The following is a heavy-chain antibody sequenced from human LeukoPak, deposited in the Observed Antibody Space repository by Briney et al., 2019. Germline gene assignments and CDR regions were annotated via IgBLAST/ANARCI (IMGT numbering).Heavy chain of an antibody. CDR2: ISGSGGST. Sequence: GGSLRLSCAASGFTFSSYAMSWVRQAPGKGLEWVSAISGSGGSTYYADSVKGRFTISRDNSKNTLYLQMNSLRAEDTAVYYCASDPSVEQLLYFRPGWAFDIWGQETMVTVSS. J-gene: IGHJ3*02. CDR1: GFTFSSYA. V-gene: IGHV3-23*01. CDR3: ASDPSVEQLLYFRPGWAFDI. D-gene: IGHD2-2*02.